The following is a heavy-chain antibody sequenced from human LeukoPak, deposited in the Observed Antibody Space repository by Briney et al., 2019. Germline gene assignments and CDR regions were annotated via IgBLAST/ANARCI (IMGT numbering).Heavy chain of an antibody. CDR1: GGSISSYY. CDR2: IYYSGST. CDR3: ARGRGYSYGYGYYYYMDV. D-gene: IGHD5-18*01. Sequence: PSETLSLTCTVSGGSISSYYWSWIRQPPGKGLEWIGYIYYSGSTNYNPSLKSRVTISVDTSKNQFSLKLSSVTAADTAVYYCARGRGYSYGYGYYYYMDVWGKGTTVTVSS. J-gene: IGHJ6*03. V-gene: IGHV4-59*12.